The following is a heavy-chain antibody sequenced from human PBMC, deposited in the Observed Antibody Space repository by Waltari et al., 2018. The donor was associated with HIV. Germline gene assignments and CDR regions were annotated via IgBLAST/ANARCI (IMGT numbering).Heavy chain of an antibody. V-gene: IGHV3-15*01. CDR1: GFTFADAW. CDR3: AAGTGRSDFDY. J-gene: IGHJ4*02. Sequence: EVPLVESGGGLVEPGGSLRLSCAASGFTFADAWMNWVRQAPGKGLEWVARIKGKTDAGTRDFAAPVKGRFSISRNYLKNTVDLQMNNLKTEDTALYYCAAGTGRSDFDYWGQGTLVTVSS. CDR2: IKGKTDAGTR. D-gene: IGHD7-27*01.